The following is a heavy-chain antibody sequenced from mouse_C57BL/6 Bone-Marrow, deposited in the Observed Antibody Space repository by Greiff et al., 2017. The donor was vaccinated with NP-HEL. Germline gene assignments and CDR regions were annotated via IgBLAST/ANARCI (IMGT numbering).Heavy chain of an antibody. J-gene: IGHJ3*01. Sequence: EVMLVESGGGLVQPGESLKLSCESNEYEFPSHDMSWVRKTPEKRLELVAAINSAGGSTYYPDTIERRFIISRDNTKKTLYLQMSSLRSEDTALYYCARPPNYYPSCAYWGQGTLVTVSA. CDR2: INSAGGST. V-gene: IGHV5-2*01. CDR1: EYEFPSHD. D-gene: IGHD2-1*01. CDR3: ARPPNYYPSCAY.